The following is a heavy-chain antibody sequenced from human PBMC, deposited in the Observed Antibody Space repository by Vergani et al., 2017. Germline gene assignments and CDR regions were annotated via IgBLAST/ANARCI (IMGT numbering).Heavy chain of an antibody. D-gene: IGHD3-3*01. J-gene: IGHJ3*02. V-gene: IGHV4-59*12. CDR1: GGSISSYY. Sequence: QVQLQESGPGLVKPSETLSLTCTVSGGSISSYYWSWIRQPPGKGLEWIGSIYYSGSTYYNPSLKSRVTISVDTSKNQFSLKLSSVTAADTAVYYCARDQSWRDGAFDIWGQGTMVTVSS. CDR2: IYYSGST. CDR3: ARDQSWRDGAFDI.